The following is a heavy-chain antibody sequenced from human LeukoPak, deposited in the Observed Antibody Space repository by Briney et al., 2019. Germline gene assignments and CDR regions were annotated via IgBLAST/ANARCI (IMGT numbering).Heavy chain of an antibody. CDR3: ARLDGLYLAHR. V-gene: IGHV3-33*01. D-gene: IGHD2-21*01. Sequence: GGSLRLSCAASGFTFSSYGMLWVRQAPGKGLEWVAVIWYDGSNKYYADSVKGRFTISRDNSKNTLYLQMNSLRAEDTAVYYCARLDGLYLAHRWGQGTLVTVSS. CDR1: GFTFSSYG. CDR2: IWYDGSNK. J-gene: IGHJ5*02.